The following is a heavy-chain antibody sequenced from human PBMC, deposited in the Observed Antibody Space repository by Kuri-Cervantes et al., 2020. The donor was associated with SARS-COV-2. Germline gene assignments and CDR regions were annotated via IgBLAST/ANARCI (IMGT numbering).Heavy chain of an antibody. V-gene: IGHV4-59*08. J-gene: IGHJ6*04. Sequence: ESLKISCTVSGGSISSHYWSWIRQPPGKGLEWIGYIYYSGSTNYNPSLKSRVTISVDTSKNQFSLKLSSVTAADTAVYYCARTSYYDFWSGYYPLGVWGKGTTVTVSS. D-gene: IGHD3-3*01. CDR3: ARTSYYDFWSGYYPLGV. CDR1: GGSISSHY. CDR2: IYYSGST.